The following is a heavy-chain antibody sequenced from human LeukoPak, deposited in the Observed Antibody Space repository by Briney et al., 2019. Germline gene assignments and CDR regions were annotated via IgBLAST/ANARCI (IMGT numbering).Heavy chain of an antibody. CDR1: GGSFSGYY. CDR2: INHSGST. V-gene: IGHV4-34*01. Sequence: SETLSLTCAVYGGSFSGYYWSWIRQPPGKGLEWIGEINHSGSTNYNPSLKSRVTISVDTSKNQFSLKLSSVTAADTAVYYCARTAAAGNDYYYMDVWGKGTTVTVSS. J-gene: IGHJ6*03. D-gene: IGHD6-13*01. CDR3: ARTAAAGNDYYYMDV.